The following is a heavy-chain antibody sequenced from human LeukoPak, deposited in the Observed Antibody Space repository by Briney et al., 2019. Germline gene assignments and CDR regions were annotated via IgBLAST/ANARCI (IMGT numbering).Heavy chain of an antibody. J-gene: IGHJ4*02. V-gene: IGHV4-61*05. CDR1: GGSISSSSYY. Sequence: SETLSLTCTVSGGSISSSSYYWGWIRQPPGKGLEWIGYIYYSGSTNYNPSLKSRVTISVDTSKNQFSLKLSSVTAADTAVYYCARSPQGYADYWGQGTLVTVSS. CDR3: ARSPQGYADY. D-gene: IGHD1-1*01. CDR2: IYYSGST.